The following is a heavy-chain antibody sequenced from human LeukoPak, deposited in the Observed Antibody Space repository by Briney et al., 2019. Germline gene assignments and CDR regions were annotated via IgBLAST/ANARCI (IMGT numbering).Heavy chain of an antibody. CDR1: GFTFSAYW. CDR2: IKLDGSEK. J-gene: IGHJ4*02. D-gene: IGHD2/OR15-2a*01. V-gene: IGHV3-7*01. CDR3: ARGGRNLDY. Sequence: PGGSLRLSCAASGFTFSAYWMSWVRQAPGKGLEWVANIKLDGSEKYYVDSVKGRFTISGDNAKNSLYLQMNSLRAEDTAVYYCARGGRNLDYWGQGTLVTVSS.